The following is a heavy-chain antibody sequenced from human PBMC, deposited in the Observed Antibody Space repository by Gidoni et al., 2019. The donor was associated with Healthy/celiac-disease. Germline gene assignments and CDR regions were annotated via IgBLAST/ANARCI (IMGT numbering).Heavy chain of an antibody. CDR3: ARGFGDIVVVVAATPIDY. CDR2: INPNSGGT. D-gene: IGHD2-15*01. Sequence: QVQLVQSGAEVKKPGASVKVSCKASGYTFTGYYMHWVRQARGQGLEWLGWINPNSGGTNYAQKFQGRVTMTRDTSISTAYMELSRLRSDDTAVYYCARGFGDIVVVVAATPIDYWGQGTLVTVSS. CDR1: GYTFTGYY. J-gene: IGHJ4*02. V-gene: IGHV1-2*02.